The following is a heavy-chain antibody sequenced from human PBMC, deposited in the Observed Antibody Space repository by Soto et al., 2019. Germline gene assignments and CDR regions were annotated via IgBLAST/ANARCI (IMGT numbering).Heavy chain of an antibody. CDR3: AHRVLRTVFGLVTTTAIYFDF. J-gene: IGHJ4*02. CDR2: IYWDDDK. D-gene: IGHD3-3*01. Sequence: QITLNESGPTVVRPKETLTLTCRFSGFSLTTSGVGVGWIRQSPGKAPEWLALIYWDDDKRYRASLKSRLTITKYTSKNQVVLTVSDLDPSDTATYYCAHRVLRTVFGLVTTTAIYFDFWGQGTPVAVSS. CDR1: GFSLTTSGVG. V-gene: IGHV2-5*02.